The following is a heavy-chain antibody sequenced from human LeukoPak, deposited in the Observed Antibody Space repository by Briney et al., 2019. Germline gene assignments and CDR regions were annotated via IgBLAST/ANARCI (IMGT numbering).Heavy chain of an antibody. D-gene: IGHD2-2*01. J-gene: IGHJ4*02. Sequence: ASVKVSCKASGYTFTSYDINWVRQATGQGLEWMGWMNPNSGNTGYAQKSQGRVTMTRNTSISTAYMELSSLRSEDTAVYYCARVMPRYCSSTSCSDYWGQGTLVTVSS. V-gene: IGHV1-8*01. CDR1: GYTFTSYD. CDR2: MNPNSGNT. CDR3: ARVMPRYCSSTSCSDY.